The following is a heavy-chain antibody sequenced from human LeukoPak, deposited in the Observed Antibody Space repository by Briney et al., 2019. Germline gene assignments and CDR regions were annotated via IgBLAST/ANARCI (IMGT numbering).Heavy chain of an antibody. Sequence: ASVKVSCKASGYTFTSYDINWVRQATGQGLEWMGWMNPNSGNTGYAQKFQGRVTMTRNTSISTAYMELSSLRSEDTAVYYCARGLYKTGYISSWAYDYWGQGTLVTVSS. CDR1: GYTFTSYD. D-gene: IGHD6-13*01. V-gene: IGHV1-8*01. J-gene: IGHJ4*02. CDR3: ARGLYKTGYISSWAYDY. CDR2: MNPNSGNT.